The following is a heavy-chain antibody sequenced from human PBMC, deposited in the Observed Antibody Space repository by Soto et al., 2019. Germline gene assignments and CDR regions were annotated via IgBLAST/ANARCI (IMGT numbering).Heavy chain of an antibody. V-gene: IGHV1-69*02. CDR2: IIPILGIA. J-gene: IGHJ4*02. CDR3: ASGDYYGSGSYYATDY. CDR1: GGTFSSYT. D-gene: IGHD3-10*01. Sequence: ASVKVSCKASGGTFSSYTISWVRQAPGQGLEWMGRIIPILGIANYAQKFQGRVTITADKSTSTAYMELSSLRSEDTAVYYCASGDYYGSGSYYATDYWGQGTLVTVSS.